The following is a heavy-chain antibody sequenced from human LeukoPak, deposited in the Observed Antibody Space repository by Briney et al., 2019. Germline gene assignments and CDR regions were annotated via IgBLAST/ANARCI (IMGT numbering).Heavy chain of an antibody. J-gene: IGHJ4*02. CDR1: GFTFSDYY. Sequence: GGSLRLSCAASGFTFSDYYMSWIRQAPGKGLEWVSYISSSGSTIYYADSVKGRFTISRDNAKNSLYLQMNSLRAEDTAVYYCARAEMAAADAAFDYWGQGTLVTVSS. V-gene: IGHV3-11*04. CDR2: ISSSGSTI. D-gene: IGHD6-13*01. CDR3: ARAEMAAADAAFDY.